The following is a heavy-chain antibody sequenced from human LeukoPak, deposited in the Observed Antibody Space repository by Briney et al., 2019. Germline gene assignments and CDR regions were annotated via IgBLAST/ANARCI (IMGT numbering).Heavy chain of an antibody. CDR2: ISAYNGNT. CDR3: ARDSSPYIAAAGTQVAQVDY. CDR1: GYTFTSYG. J-gene: IGHJ4*02. V-gene: IGHV1-18*01. Sequence: ASVTVSCIASGYTFTSYGISWVRPAPGQGLEWVGWISAYNGNTNYAQKLQGRVTMTTDTSTSTAYMELRSLRSDDTAVYYCARDSSPYIAAAGTQVAQVDYWGQGTLVTVSS. D-gene: IGHD6-13*01.